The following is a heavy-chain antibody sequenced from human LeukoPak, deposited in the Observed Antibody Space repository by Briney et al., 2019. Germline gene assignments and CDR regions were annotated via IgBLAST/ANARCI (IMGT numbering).Heavy chain of an antibody. D-gene: IGHD1-26*01. CDR1: GGSITSADFY. CDR2: IYTSGST. CDR3: ARSSSGSYYRGDFDY. V-gene: IGHV4-61*08. Sequence: PSETLSLTCTVSGGSITSADFYWTWIRQPPGKGLEWIGYIYTSGSTNYNPPLKSRVTISVDTSKNQFSLKLSSVTAADTAVYYCARSSSGSYYRGDFDYWGQGTLVTVSS. J-gene: IGHJ4*02.